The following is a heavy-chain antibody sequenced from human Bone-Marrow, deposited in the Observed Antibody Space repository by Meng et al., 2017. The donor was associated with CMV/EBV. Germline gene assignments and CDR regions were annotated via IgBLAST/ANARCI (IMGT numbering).Heavy chain of an antibody. CDR1: GFSLSTSGVG. Sequence: FSGFSLSTSGVGVGWIRQPPGKALEWLALIYWNDDKRYSPSLKSRLTITKDTSKNQVVLAMTNMDPVDTATYYCAHSQFQLWPLDYWGQGTLVTVSS. D-gene: IGHD5-18*01. J-gene: IGHJ4*02. CDR3: AHSQFQLWPLDY. CDR2: IYWNDDK. V-gene: IGHV2-5*01.